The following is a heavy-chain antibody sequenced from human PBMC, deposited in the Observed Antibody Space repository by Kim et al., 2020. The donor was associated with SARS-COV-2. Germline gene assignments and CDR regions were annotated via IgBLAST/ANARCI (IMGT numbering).Heavy chain of an antibody. CDR3: ARSRGATTPTLGY. D-gene: IGHD4-4*01. Sequence: YADAVKGRFTISRDNSKNTLYLQMNSLRAEDTAVYYCARSRGATTPTLGYWGQGTLVTVSS. V-gene: IGHV3-30*01. J-gene: IGHJ4*02.